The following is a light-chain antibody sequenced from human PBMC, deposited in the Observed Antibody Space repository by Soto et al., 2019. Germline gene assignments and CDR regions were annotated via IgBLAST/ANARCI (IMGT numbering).Light chain of an antibody. CDR3: SSLAGGTLV. Sequence: QSVLTQPPSASGSPGQSVTISCTGTSTDVGDYKYVFWYQQHPGKAPKLLIYEVNKRPPGVPDRFSGSKSGNTASLTVSGLQAEDEADYYCSSLAGGTLVFGGGTQLTVL. J-gene: IGLJ2*01. V-gene: IGLV2-8*01. CDR1: STDVGDYKY. CDR2: EVN.